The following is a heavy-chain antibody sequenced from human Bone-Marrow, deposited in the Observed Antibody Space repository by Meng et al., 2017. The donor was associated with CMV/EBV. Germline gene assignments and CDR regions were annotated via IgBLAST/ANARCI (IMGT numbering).Heavy chain of an antibody. CDR3: ARGKGHFGDELPYYYSVDA. V-gene: IGHV3-30-3*01. J-gene: IGHJ6*02. D-gene: IGHD3-10*01. CDR2: TSYDGSNK. Sequence: GESLKISCTASGFRFNSYAMHWVRQAPGKGLEWVGVTSYDGSNKYYADSVKGRFTISRDNSKNTLYMQMDSLRDEDTAVYYCARGKGHFGDELPYYYSVDAWGQGTTVTVSS. CDR1: GFRFNSYA.